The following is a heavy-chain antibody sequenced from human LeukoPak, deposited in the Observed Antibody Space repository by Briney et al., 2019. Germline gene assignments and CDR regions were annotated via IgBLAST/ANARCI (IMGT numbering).Heavy chain of an antibody. CDR3: ARDAGWGYYDL. CDR2: IDKHGSGK. CDR1: GFTFSTSW. D-gene: IGHD1-26*01. V-gene: IGHV3-7*01. Sequence: AGGSLRLSCVASGFTFSTSWVTWVRQAPGKGLEWVANIDKHGSGKYYVDSVKGRFAISRDYASNSVFLQMDSLGAEDTSVYYCARDAGWGYYDLWGQGTPVTVSS. J-gene: IGHJ4*02.